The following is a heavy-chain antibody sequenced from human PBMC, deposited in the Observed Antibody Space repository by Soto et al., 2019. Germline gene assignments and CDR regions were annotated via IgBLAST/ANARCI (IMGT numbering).Heavy chain of an antibody. CDR1: GYTFPSYG. D-gene: IGHD3-10*01. V-gene: IGHV1-18*01. CDR2: ISAYNGNT. CDR3: ARDGPMDRAFDI. J-gene: IGHJ3*02. Sequence: QVHLVQSGAEVKKPGASVKVSCKASGYTFPSYGITWVRQAPGQGLEWMGWISAYNGNTNYAQKLQGRVTMTTDTPTSTAYMERRSLRSDDTAVYYCARDGPMDRAFDIWGQGTMVTVSS.